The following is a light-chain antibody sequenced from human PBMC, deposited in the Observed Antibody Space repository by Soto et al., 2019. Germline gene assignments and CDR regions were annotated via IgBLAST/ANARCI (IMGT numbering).Light chain of an antibody. V-gene: IGLV1-44*01. J-gene: IGLJ1*01. Sequence: QSVLTQPPSASGTPGQRVTISFSGSSSNIGSYTVNWYQQLPGTAPKLLIYTNNQRPSGVPDRFSGSKSGTSASLAISGLQSEDEADYYCAAWDDSLSALYVFGTGTKLTVL. CDR1: SSNIGSYT. CDR3: AAWDDSLSALYV. CDR2: TNN.